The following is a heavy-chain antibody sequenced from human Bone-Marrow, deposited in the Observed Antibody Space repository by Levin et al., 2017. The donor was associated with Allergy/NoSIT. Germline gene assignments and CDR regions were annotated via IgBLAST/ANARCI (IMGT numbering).Heavy chain of an antibody. CDR3: AKDIGAGGGSCFSD. CDR2: ISGNGVNA. J-gene: IGHJ4*02. V-gene: IGHV3-23*01. Sequence: LSLTCAASGFTFSSYAMSWVRQAPGKGLEWVSAISGNGVNAYYVGSVKGRFTISRDNSKNTLFLQMNGLRAEDTAVYYCAKDIGAGGGSCFSDWGQGTLVTVSS. D-gene: IGHD2-15*01. CDR1: GFTFSSYA.